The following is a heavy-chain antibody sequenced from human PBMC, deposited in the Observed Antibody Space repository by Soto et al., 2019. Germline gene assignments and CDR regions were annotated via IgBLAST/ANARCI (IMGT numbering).Heavy chain of an antibody. CDR1: GGSITNYY. V-gene: IGHV4-59*08. CDR2: IYYSGST. CDR3: ARRYGPGFDY. J-gene: IGHJ4*02. Sequence: SETLSLTCTVSGGSITNYYWSWIRQPPGKVLEWIGYIYYSGSTNYNPSLKSRVTISVDTSKNQFSLKLSSVTAADTAVYYCARRYGPGFDYWGQGTLVTVSS. D-gene: IGHD4-17*01.